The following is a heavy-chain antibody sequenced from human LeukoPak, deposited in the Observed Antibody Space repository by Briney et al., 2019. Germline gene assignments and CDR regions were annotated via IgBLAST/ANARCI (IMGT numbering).Heavy chain of an antibody. CDR3: ARGGDFWSGYEL. D-gene: IGHD3-3*01. CDR2: ISHSGSTT. V-gene: IGHV4-34*01. J-gene: IGHJ4*02. CDR1: GGSFSGYY. Sequence: SETLSLTCAVYGGSFSGYYWSWIRQPPGKGLEWIGEISHSGSTTNYNPSLKSRVTISVDTSKNQFSLKLSSVTAADTAVYYCARGGDFWSGYELWGQGTLVTVSS.